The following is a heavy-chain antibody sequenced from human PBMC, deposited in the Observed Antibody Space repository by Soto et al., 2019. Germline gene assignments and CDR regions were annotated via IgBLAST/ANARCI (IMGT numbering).Heavy chain of an antibody. V-gene: IGHV3-11*01. Sequence: QVQLVESRGGLVKPGGSLRLSCAASGFTFSDYYMSWIRQAPGKGLEWVSYISSSGSTIYYYADSVKGRFTISRDNAKNSLYLQMNSLRAEDTAVYYCARGRSSSVYFDYWGQGTLVTVSS. CDR3: ARGRSSSVYFDY. J-gene: IGHJ4*02. D-gene: IGHD6-6*01. CDR2: ISSSGSTI. CDR1: GFTFSDYY.